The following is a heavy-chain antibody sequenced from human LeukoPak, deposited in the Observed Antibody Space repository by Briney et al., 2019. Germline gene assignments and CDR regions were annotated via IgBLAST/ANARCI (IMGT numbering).Heavy chain of an antibody. Sequence: GGSLRLSCAASGFTFSSYSMNWVRQAPGKGLEWVSSISSSSSYIYYADSVKGRFTISRDNAKNSLYLQMNSLRAEDTAVYYCAREGRDIVVVPAAHDAFDIWGQGTMVTVSS. V-gene: IGHV3-21*01. CDR2: ISSSSSYI. J-gene: IGHJ3*02. D-gene: IGHD2-2*01. CDR1: GFTFSSYS. CDR3: AREGRDIVVVPAAHDAFDI.